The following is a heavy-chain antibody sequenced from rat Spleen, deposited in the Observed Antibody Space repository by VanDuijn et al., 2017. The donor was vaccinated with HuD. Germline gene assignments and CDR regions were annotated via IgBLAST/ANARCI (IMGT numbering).Heavy chain of an antibody. CDR2: IRSGGST. D-gene: IGHD1-2*01. J-gene: IGHJ2*01. V-gene: IGHV2-65*01. CDR1: GFSLTSYS. Sequence: QVQLKESGPGLVQPSETLSLTCTVSGFSLTSYSVSWVRQPPGKGLEWMGFIRSGGSTEYNSEFKSRLSISRDTSKNQVFLKMNSLKTEDTGVYYCARWVAALFDYWGQGVMVTVSS. CDR3: ARWVAALFDY.